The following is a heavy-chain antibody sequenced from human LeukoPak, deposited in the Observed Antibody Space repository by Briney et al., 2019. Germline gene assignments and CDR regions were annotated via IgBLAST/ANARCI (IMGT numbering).Heavy chain of an antibody. J-gene: IGHJ4*02. Sequence: ASVKVSCKVTGYTLTELSMHWVRQAPGQGLECMGIINPSGGSTSYAQKFQGRVTMTRDMSTSTVYMELSSLRSEDTAVYYCARWGGGDGNVDYWGQGTLVTVSS. CDR3: ARWGGGDGNVDY. V-gene: IGHV1-46*01. D-gene: IGHD2-21*02. CDR2: INPSGGST. CDR1: GYTLTELS.